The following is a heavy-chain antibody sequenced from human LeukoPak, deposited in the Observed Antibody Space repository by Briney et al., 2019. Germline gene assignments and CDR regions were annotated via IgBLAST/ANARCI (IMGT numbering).Heavy chain of an antibody. CDR2: IRYDGSNK. CDR3: AKGRGYSGYVITDKFDY. V-gene: IGHV3-30*02. Sequence: GGSLRLSCAASGFTFSSYWIHWVRQAPGKGLEWVAFIRYDGSNKYYADSVKGRFTISRDNSKNTLYLQMNSLRAEDTAVYYCAKGRGYSGYVITDKFDYWGQGTLVTVSS. CDR1: GFTFSSYW. D-gene: IGHD5-12*01. J-gene: IGHJ4*02.